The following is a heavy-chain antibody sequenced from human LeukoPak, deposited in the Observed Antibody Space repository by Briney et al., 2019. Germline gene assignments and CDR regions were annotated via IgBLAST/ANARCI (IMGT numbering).Heavy chain of an antibody. J-gene: IGHJ4*02. CDR3: AKGRGYNYGYIFGYFDY. Sequence: GGSLRLSCAASGFTFKNYGMHWVRQAPGKGLEWVAFIRYDGSNKYYADSVKGRFTISRDNAKNSLYLQMNSLRAEDTALYYCAKGRGYNYGYIFGYFDYWGQGTLVTISS. CDR1: GFTFKNYG. V-gene: IGHV3-30*02. CDR2: IRYDGSNK. D-gene: IGHD5-18*01.